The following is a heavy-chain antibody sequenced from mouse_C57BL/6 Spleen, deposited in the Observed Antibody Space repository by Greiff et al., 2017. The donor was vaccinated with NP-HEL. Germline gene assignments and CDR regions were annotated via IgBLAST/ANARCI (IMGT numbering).Heavy chain of an antibody. CDR3: STATYTEDYAMDY. D-gene: IGHD1-3*01. CDR1: GYTFTSYW. Sequence: QVQLQQPGAELVKPGASVKVSCKASGYTFTSYWMHWVKQRPGQGLEWIGRIHPSDSDTNYNQKFKGKATLTVDKSSSTAYMQLSSLTSEDSAVYYCSTATYTEDYAMDYWGQGTSVTVSS. V-gene: IGHV1-74*01. J-gene: IGHJ4*01. CDR2: IHPSDSDT.